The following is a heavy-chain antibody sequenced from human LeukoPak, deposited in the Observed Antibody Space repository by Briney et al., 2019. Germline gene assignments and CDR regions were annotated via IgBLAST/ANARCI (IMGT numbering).Heavy chain of an antibody. D-gene: IGHD3-22*01. CDR3: AKGPRRGDYDSSGEFDY. Sequence: GGSLRLSCAASGFTFDDYAMHWVRQAPGKGLEWVSGISWNSGSIGYADSVKGRFTISRDNAKNSLYLQMNSLRAEDTALYYCAKGPRRGDYDSSGEFDYWGQGTLVTVSS. J-gene: IGHJ4*02. CDR1: GFTFDDYA. CDR2: ISWNSGSI. V-gene: IGHV3-9*01.